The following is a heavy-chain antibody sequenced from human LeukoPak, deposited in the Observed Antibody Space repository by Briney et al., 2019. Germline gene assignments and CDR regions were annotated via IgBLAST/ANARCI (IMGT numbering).Heavy chain of an antibody. D-gene: IGHD3-10*01. V-gene: IGHV3-21*01. CDR3: ARVPWGDYYSGSYADD. Sequence: NPGGSLRLSCAASGFTFSSYSMNWVRQAPGKGLEWVSSIGSSSGYIYYADSVKGRFTISRDNAKNSLYLQMNSLRAEDTAVYYCARVPWGDYYSGSYADDWGQGTLVTVSS. J-gene: IGHJ4*02. CDR2: IGSSSGYI. CDR1: GFTFSSYS.